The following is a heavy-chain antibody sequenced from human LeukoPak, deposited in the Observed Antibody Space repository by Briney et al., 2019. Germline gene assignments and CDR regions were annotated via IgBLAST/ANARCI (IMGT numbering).Heavy chain of an antibody. CDR1: GFTFSNNG. D-gene: IGHD3-3*01. Sequence: GGSLRLSCAASGFTFSNNGMTWVRQAPGKGMEWVTGISDGGDTTYDAGSVKGRFTISRDNSKNTLYLQMNSLRAEDTAVYYCARGGLRRKDYYYYYMDVWGKGTTVTVSS. CDR3: ARGGLRRKDYYYYYMDV. V-gene: IGHV3-23*01. J-gene: IGHJ6*03. CDR2: ISDGGDTT.